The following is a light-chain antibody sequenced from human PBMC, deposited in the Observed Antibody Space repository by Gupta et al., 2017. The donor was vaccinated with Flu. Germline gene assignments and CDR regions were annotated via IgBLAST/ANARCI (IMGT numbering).Light chain of an antibody. CDR1: QSISDF. CDR3: QQRTNCPPLA. J-gene: IGKJ4*01. CDR2: DTS. Sequence: EIVLTQSPATLSLSPGERATLSCRASQSISDFVAWYQQKPGQAPRLLIFDTSNRDTGIPARFSGSGYGTDFTLTISSREPEDFAVYYCQQRTNCPPLAFGGGTKVDIK. V-gene: IGKV3-11*01.